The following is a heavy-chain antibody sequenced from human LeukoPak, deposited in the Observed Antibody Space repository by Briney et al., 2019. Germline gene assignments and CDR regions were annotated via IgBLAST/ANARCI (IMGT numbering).Heavy chain of an antibody. Sequence: SETLSLTCTVSGGSISSSYWSWIRQPPGKGLEWIGYIHYSGNKNYTPTLRNRLTISVDTSKNQFSLKLSSVTAADTAVYYCVRGYYDSSGSSNTFDIWDQGIMVTVSS. D-gene: IGHD3-22*01. CDR3: VRGYYDSSGSSNTFDI. CDR1: GGSISSSY. CDR2: IHYSGNK. V-gene: IGHV4-59*01. J-gene: IGHJ3*02.